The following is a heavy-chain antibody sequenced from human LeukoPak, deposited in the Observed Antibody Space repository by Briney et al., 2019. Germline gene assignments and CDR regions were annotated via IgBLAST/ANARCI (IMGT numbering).Heavy chain of an antibody. V-gene: IGHV4-59*01. CDR3: ARVVYSGYDFRGAMDV. Sequence: SETLSLTCTVSGGSIGSYYWSWIRQPPGKGLEWIGYIYYSGSTNYKSSLKSRVTISVDTSKNQFSLKLSSVTAADTAVYYCARVVYSGYDFRGAMDVWGKGTTVTVSS. J-gene: IGHJ6*03. CDR1: GGSIGSYY. D-gene: IGHD5-12*01. CDR2: IYYSGST.